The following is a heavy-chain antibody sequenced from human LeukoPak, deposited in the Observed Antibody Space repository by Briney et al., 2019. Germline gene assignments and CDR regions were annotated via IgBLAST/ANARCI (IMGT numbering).Heavy chain of an antibody. CDR1: GGSISSSSYY. CDR3: ARHMRIDRPAIFDF. CDR2: ISYSGSS. J-gene: IGHJ4*02. D-gene: IGHD2-2*01. V-gene: IGHV4-39*01. Sequence: PSDTLSLTCTVSGGSISSSSYYWGWIRQPPGKGLEWIGRISYSGSSYYNPSLKSRVTISVDTSNNQFSPKLRSVTAADTAVYYCARHMRIDRPAIFDFWGQGALVTVSS.